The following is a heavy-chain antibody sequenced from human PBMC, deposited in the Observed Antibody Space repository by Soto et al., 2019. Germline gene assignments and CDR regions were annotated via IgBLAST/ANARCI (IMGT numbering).Heavy chain of an antibody. J-gene: IGHJ6*02. CDR1: GFTFSSYG. V-gene: IGHV3-30*03. CDR2: ISYDGSNK. Sequence: GGSLRLSCAASGFTFSSYGMHWVRQAPGKGLEWVAVISYDGSNKYYADSVKGRFTISRDNSKNTLYLQMNSLRAEDTAVYYCAPRPQGYGMDVWGQGTTVTVSS. CDR3: APRPQGYGMDV.